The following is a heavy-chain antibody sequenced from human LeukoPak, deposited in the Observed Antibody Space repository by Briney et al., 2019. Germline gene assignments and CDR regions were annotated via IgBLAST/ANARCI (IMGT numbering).Heavy chain of an antibody. CDR1: GFTFSSYG. D-gene: IGHD1-1*01. J-gene: IGHJ4*02. Sequence: GGALRLSCAASGFTFSSYGMHWARQAPGKGLEWVAVISYDGSNKYYSDSVKGRFTISRDNSKNTLYLQMRSLRREDTAVYYCAKEVRGSSHFENWGQGTLVTVSS. V-gene: IGHV3-30*18. CDR2: ISYDGSNK. CDR3: AKEVRGSSHFEN.